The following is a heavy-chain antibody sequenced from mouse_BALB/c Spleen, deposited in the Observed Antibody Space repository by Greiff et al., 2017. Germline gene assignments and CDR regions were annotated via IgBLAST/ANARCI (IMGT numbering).Heavy chain of an antibody. CDR1: GYTFTSYW. J-gene: IGHJ2*01. V-gene: IGHV1-7*01. Sequence: VQLQESGAELAKPGASVKMSCKASGYTFTSYWMHWVKQRPGQGLEWIGYINPSTGYTEYNQKFKDKATLTADKSSSTAYMQLSSLTSEDSAVYYCARGIYYYGSSYYFDYWGQGTTLTVSS. D-gene: IGHD1-1*01. CDR3: ARGIYYYGSSYYFDY. CDR2: INPSTGYT.